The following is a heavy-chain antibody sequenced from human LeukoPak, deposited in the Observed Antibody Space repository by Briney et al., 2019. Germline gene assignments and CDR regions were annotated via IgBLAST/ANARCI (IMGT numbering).Heavy chain of an antibody. CDR1: GYTFTGYY. D-gene: IGHD2-15*01. CDR2: IIPIFGTA. CDR3: ARSGLVVVAATGGWFDP. Sequence: ASVKVSCKASGYTFTGYYMHWVRQAPGQGLEWMGGIIPIFGTANYAQKFQGRVTITADESTSTAYMELSSLRSEDTAVYYCARSGLVVVAATGGWFDPWGQGTLVTVSS. J-gene: IGHJ5*02. V-gene: IGHV1-69*13.